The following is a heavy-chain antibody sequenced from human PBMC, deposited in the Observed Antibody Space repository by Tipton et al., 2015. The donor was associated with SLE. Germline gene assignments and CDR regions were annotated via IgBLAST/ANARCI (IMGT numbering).Heavy chain of an antibody. V-gene: IGHV4-4*07. D-gene: IGHD2-21*01. CDR3: ARDWGGEALDF. Sequence: TLSLTCTVSGGSITGYYWCWIRQPAGKGPEWIGRIYTGGRTIHNPSLNSRVTMSLDTSKSQFSLKLTSVTAADTAVYYCARDWGGEALDFWGQGTLVTVSS. CDR1: GGSITGYY. J-gene: IGHJ4*02. CDR2: IYTGGRT.